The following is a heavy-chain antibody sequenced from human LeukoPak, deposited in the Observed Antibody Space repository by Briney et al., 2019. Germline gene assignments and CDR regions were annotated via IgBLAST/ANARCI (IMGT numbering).Heavy chain of an antibody. CDR2: IYHSGST. CDR1: GYSISSGYY. D-gene: IGHD3-10*01. J-gene: IGHJ4*02. V-gene: IGHV4-38-2*01. Sequence: SETLSLTCAVYGYSISSGYYWGWIRQPPGKGLEWIGSIYHSGSTYYNPSLKSRVTISVDTSKNQFSLKLSSVTAADTAVYYCARVSGRVRGVIRNYYFDYWGQGTLVTVSS. CDR3: ARVSGRVRGVIRNYYFDY.